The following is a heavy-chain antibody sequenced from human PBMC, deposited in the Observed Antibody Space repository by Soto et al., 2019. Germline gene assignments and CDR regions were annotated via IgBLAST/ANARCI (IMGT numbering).Heavy chain of an antibody. CDR1: GFTVNNYA. Sequence: GGALRLSCAASGFTVNNYALNWVRQAPGKGLEWVSSISGTGGSTFYAGSAKGRFTISRDNSKNTLFLQMTSLRAEDTAVYYCGKGNSKWGTGDAFDIWGQGTMVTVSS. J-gene: IGHJ3*02. CDR2: ISGTGGST. CDR3: GKGNSKWGTGDAFDI. V-gene: IGHV3-23*01. D-gene: IGHD7-27*01.